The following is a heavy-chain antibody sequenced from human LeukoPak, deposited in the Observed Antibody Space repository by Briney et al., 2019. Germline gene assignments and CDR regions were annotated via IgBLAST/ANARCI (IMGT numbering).Heavy chain of an antibody. Sequence: ASVKVSCKASGYTFAGYYMHWVRQAPGQGLEWMGWINPNSGGTNYAQKFQGRLTITRDTSIDTAYMDLSSPSSEDTAVYYCARGVPLGYCTYGVCYPPYYFDYWGQGTLVTASS. J-gene: IGHJ4*02. CDR1: GYTFAGYY. CDR2: INPNSGGT. CDR3: ARGVPLGYCTYGVCYPPYYFDY. D-gene: IGHD2-8*01. V-gene: IGHV1-2*02.